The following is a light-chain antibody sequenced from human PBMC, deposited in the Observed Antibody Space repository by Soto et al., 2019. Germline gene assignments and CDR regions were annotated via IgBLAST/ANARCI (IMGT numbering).Light chain of an antibody. Sequence: EIVLIQSPATLSLSPGERATLSCRASQSVSSSLAWYQQNPGQAPRLLIYWASTRESGVPDRFSGSGSGTDFTLTISSLQAEDVAVYYCQQYYNTPLTFGGGTRLEIK. V-gene: IGKV3D-15*02. CDR3: QQYYNTPLT. CDR1: QSVSSS. CDR2: WAS. J-gene: IGKJ5*01.